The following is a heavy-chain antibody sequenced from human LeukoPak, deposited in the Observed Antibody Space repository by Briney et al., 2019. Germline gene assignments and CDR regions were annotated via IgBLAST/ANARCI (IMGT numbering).Heavy chain of an antibody. V-gene: IGHV3-53*01. CDR2: IYSGGST. Sequence: GGSQRLSCAASGFTVSSNYMSWVRQAPGKGLEWVSVIYSGGSTYYADSVKGRFTISRDNSKNTLYLLMNSLRAEDTAVYYCARAAQYYYDSSGYYFDYWGQGTLVTVSS. J-gene: IGHJ4*02. CDR3: ARAAQYYYDSSGYYFDY. D-gene: IGHD3-22*01. CDR1: GFTVSSNY.